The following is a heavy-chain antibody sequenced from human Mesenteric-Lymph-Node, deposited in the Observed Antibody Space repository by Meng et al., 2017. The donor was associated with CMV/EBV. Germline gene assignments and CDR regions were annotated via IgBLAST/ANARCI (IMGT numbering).Heavy chain of an antibody. CDR2: IYHSGST. J-gene: IGHJ3*02. V-gene: IGHV4-38-2*02. CDR3: HYGGNSVDGAFDI. D-gene: IGHD4-23*01. CDR1: GYSISSGYY. Sequence: SETLSLTCTVSGYSISSGYYWGWIRQSPGKGLEWIGSIYHSGSTYYNPSLKSRVTISVDTAKNQVSLRLSSVTAADTAVYYCHYGGNSVDGAFDIWGQGTMVTVSS.